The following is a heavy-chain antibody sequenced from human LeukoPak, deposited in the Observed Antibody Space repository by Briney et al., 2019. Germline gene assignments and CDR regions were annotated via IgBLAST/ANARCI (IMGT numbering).Heavy chain of an antibody. V-gene: IGHV3-23*01. J-gene: IGHJ4*02. Sequence: GGSLRLSCAASGFSFSNYAMGWVRQAPGKGLEWVSDISGSGGSTYYADSVKGRFTISRDNSKNTLYLQMNSLRAEDTAVYYCAKGVQQDFDYWGQGTLVTVSS. CDR3: AKGVQQDFDY. CDR1: GFSFSNYA. CDR2: ISGSGGST. D-gene: IGHD1-1*01.